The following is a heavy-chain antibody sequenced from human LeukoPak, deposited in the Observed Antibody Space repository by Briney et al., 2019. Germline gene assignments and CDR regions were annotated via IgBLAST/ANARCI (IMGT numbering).Heavy chain of an antibody. CDR2: IHKSGST. CDR3: GRESFGGHCSRTGCYQYTWVDP. D-gene: IGHD2-2*01. Sequence: PSETLSLTCTVSGGSISSLYWTWIRQPPGKGLEWIGNIHKSGSTNYNPSPKSRVTISVDTAKNQFSLRLNSVTAADTAVYYCGRESFGGHCSRTGCYQYTWVDPWGQGSLVTVSS. CDR1: GGSISSLY. J-gene: IGHJ5*02. V-gene: IGHV4-59*11.